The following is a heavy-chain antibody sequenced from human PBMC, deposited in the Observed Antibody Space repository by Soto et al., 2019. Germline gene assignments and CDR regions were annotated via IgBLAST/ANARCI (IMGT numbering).Heavy chain of an antibody. CDR3: ARAKKYYYDSSGPRGSWFDP. V-gene: IGHV1-69*06. Sequence: GASVNVACKASAGTFRGYATSWVRQAHGQGLEWMGGIIPIFGTANYAQKFQGRVTITADKSTSTAYMELRSLRSEDTAVYYCARAKKYYYDSSGPRGSWFDPWGQGTLVTVSS. J-gene: IGHJ5*02. CDR2: IIPIFGTA. CDR1: AGTFRGYA. D-gene: IGHD3-22*01.